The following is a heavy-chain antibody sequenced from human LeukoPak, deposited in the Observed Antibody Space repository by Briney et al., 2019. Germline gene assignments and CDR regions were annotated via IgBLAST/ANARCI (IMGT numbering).Heavy chain of an antibody. CDR3: ARAYYDILTEEPIDY. Sequence: ASVKVSCKASGYTFTSYYMHWVRQAPGQGLKWMGIINPSGGSTSYAQKFQGRVTMTRDTSTSTVYMELSSLRSEDTAVYYCARAYYDILTEEPIDYWGQGTLVTVSS. D-gene: IGHD3-9*01. CDR1: GYTFTSYY. J-gene: IGHJ4*02. CDR2: INPSGGST. V-gene: IGHV1-46*01.